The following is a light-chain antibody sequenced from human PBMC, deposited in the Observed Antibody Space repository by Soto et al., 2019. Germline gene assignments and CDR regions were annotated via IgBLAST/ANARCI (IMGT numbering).Light chain of an antibody. CDR2: DVN. J-gene: IGLJ1*01. CDR1: NTNLRVYGY. CDR3: FSKISGFVYG. V-gene: IGLV2-14*01. Sequence: QSVLAQPASVPGSFGQSITISSSGHNTNLRVYGYVSWYQHQPGKAPKLLIYDVNNRPSGISDRFSGSKSGDTASLTISGLQAEDEADYFCFSKISGFVYGFGTGTKVTVL.